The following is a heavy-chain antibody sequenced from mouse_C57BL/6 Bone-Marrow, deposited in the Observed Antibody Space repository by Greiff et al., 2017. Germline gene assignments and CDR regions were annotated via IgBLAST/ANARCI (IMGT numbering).Heavy chain of an antibody. CDR1: GFTFSDYY. V-gene: IGHV5-16*02. CDR2: INYDGSST. Sequence: EVKLMESEGGLVQPGSSMKLSCTASGFTFSDYYMAWVRQVPEKGLEWVANINYDGSSTYYLDSLKSRFIISRDNAKNILYLQMSSLKSEDTATYYCARRGGSSYAMDYWGQGTSVTVSS. CDR3: ARRGGSSYAMDY. D-gene: IGHD1-1*01. J-gene: IGHJ4*01.